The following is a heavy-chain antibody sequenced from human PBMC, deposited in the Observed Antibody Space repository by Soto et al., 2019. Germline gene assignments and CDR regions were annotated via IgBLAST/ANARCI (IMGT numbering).Heavy chain of an antibody. CDR1: GFTFSDHR. CDR2: IRNKANSYTT. CDR3: ASARLFSGRHYHEK. V-gene: IGHV3-72*01. J-gene: IGHJ4*02. Sequence: EVQLAESGGDLVQPGGSLRLSCAASGFTFSDHRMDWVRQAPGKGLEWVGRIRNKANSYTTEYAASVKGRFTLSRDDSKCSLYLQMTSLKTDDTAVYYCASARLFSGRHYHEKWGQGTLVTVSS. D-gene: IGHD2-21*02.